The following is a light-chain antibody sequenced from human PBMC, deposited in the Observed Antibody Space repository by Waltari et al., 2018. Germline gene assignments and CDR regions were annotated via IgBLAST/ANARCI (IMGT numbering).Light chain of an antibody. CDR1: QRLGHGMGHIY. V-gene: IGKV2-28*01. CDR3: MQALQTPIT. Sequence: EIVMTQSPVSLPVIPGEPASISFRSSQRLGHGMGHIYLDWYLQKPRQSPRLLFFLRSNRAPGVPDRCSGSGSGTHFTLNISRVEAEDVGVYYCMQALQTPITFGQGTRLEIK. CDR2: LRS. J-gene: IGKJ5*01.